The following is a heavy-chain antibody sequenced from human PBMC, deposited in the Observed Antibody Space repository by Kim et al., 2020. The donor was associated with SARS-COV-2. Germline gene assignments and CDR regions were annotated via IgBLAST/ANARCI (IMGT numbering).Heavy chain of an antibody. V-gene: IGHV3-48*03. D-gene: IGHD3-10*01. CDR3: AREVVSGNPDFFFDD. CDR2: ITSSVTKI. CDR1: GFTFNSYE. Sequence: GGSLRLSCAASGFTFNSYEMNWVRQAPGKGLEWVSYITSSVTKIYYADSVKGRFTISRDNAKNSLYLQMNSLRVEDTAVYYCAREVVSGNPDFFFDDWGQGTLVTVSS. J-gene: IGHJ4*02.